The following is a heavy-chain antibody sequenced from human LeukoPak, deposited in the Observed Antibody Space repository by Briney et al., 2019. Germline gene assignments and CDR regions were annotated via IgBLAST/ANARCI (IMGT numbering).Heavy chain of an antibody. D-gene: IGHD4-17*01. Sequence: SETLSLTCTVSGGSLSTYYWNWIRQSPGKGLEWIGYMYHSGSTNYNPALKSRVTISVDTSKNESSLKLSSVTAADTAVYYCARTPATTWTNHFDYWGQGTLVTVSS. J-gene: IGHJ4*02. CDR1: GGSLSTYY. CDR2: MYHSGST. CDR3: ARTPATTWTNHFDY. V-gene: IGHV4-59*01.